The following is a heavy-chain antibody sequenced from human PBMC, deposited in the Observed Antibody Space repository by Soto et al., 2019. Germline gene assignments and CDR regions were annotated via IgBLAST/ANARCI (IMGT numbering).Heavy chain of an antibody. J-gene: IGHJ4*02. Sequence: QVQLVQCGAEVKKPGASVKVSCKASGYTLTSYAFNWVRQAPGQGLEWMGWISAYSGNTNYAQKFQGRVTMTTDTSTSTAYIELRSLRSDDTALYYCERDQTVLDYWGQGTLVTVSS. CDR2: ISAYSGNT. D-gene: IGHD4-17*01. CDR1: GYTLTSYA. CDR3: ERDQTVLDY. V-gene: IGHV1-18*04.